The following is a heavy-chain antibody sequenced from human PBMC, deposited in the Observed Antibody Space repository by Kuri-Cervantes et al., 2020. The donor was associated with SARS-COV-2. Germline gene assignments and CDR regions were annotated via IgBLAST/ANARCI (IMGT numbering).Heavy chain of an antibody. Sequence: GGSLRLSCAASGLTFGSYAMSWARQAPGKGLVWGSAISGSGGSTYYADSVEGRFPISRENSKNTLYLQTNSLRAEDTAVYYCAKEGGDGDYADYYFDYWGQGTLVTVSS. J-gene: IGHJ4*02. D-gene: IGHD4-17*01. CDR1: GLTFGSYA. CDR2: ISGSGGST. V-gene: IGHV3-23*01. CDR3: AKEGGDGDYADYYFDY.